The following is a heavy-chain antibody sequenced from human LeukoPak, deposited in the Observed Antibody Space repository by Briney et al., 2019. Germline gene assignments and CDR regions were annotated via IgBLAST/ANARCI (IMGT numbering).Heavy chain of an antibody. D-gene: IGHD1-26*01. CDR1: GFSFSSYN. CDR3: ARVRVGATYGGAFDI. J-gene: IGHJ3*02. V-gene: IGHV3-21*01. Sequence: GGSLRLSCAASGFSFSSYNMNWVRQTPGKGLEWVSSITSSSTYTFYADSVKGRFTISRDNARNSLYLQMNSLRAEDTAVCSCARVRVGATYGGAFDIWGQGTMVTVSS. CDR2: ITSSSTYT.